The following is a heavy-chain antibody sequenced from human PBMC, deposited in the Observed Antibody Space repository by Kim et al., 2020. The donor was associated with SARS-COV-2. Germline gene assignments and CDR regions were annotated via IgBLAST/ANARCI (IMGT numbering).Heavy chain of an antibody. D-gene: IGHD3-10*01. Sequence: GGSLRLSCAASGFTFSSYAMSWVRQAPGKGLEWVSAISGSGGSTYYADSVKGRFTISRDNSKNTLYLQMNSLRAEDTAVYYCANQAGGGSGSYYMAYWGQGTLVTVSS. J-gene: IGHJ4*02. CDR3: ANQAGGGSGSYYMAY. CDR1: GFTFSSYA. V-gene: IGHV3-23*01. CDR2: ISGSGGST.